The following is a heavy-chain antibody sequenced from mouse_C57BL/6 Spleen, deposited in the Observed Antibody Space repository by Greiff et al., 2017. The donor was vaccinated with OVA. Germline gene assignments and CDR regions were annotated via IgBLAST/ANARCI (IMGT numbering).Heavy chain of an antibody. J-gene: IGHJ4*01. CDR2: IYPGDGDT. CDR3: AREGRSYYAMDY. D-gene: IGHD3-3*01. V-gene: IGHV1-80*01. Sequence: QVQLQQSGAELVKPGASVKISCKASGYAFSSYWMNWVKQRPGKGLEWIGQIYPGDGDTNYNGKFKGKATLTADKSSSTAYMQLSSLTSEDSAVYFCAREGRSYYAMDYWGQGTSVTVSS. CDR1: GYAFSSYW.